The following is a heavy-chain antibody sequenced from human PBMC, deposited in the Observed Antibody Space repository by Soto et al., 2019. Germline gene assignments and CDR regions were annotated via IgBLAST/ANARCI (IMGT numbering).Heavy chain of an antibody. J-gene: IGHJ6*02. CDR2: ISYDGNNK. D-gene: IGHD3-10*01. V-gene: IGHV3-30-3*01. Sequence: PGGSLRLSCAASGFTFSSYAMHWVRQAPGKGLEWVAVISYDGNNKYYADSVKGRFTISRDNSKNTLYLQMNSLRAEDTAVYYCARDRITMVRGRYPQSYYYYYYGMDVWGQGTTVTVSS. CDR1: GFTFSSYA. CDR3: ARDRITMVRGRYPQSYYYYYYGMDV.